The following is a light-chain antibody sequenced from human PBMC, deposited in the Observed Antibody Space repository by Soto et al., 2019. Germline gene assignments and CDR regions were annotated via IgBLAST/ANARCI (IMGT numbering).Light chain of an antibody. CDR2: AAS. V-gene: IGKV1-12*01. J-gene: IGKJ1*01. CDR1: RGIGDI. CDR3: LQVSNFPRT. Sequence: DIPVTQSPSSMCGSXGDRVTIPCRPSRGIGDILAGHQHKPGRAPQVXXQAASTLVSGGPSRFSGSGSGTDFLRTIDSLQPEDFATYYGLQVSNFPRTFGQGTKVDI.